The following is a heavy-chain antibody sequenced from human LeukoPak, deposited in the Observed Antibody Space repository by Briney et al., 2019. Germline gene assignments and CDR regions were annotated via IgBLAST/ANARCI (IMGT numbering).Heavy chain of an antibody. V-gene: IGHV3-23*01. J-gene: IGHJ4*02. CDR1: GFTFSSYA. D-gene: IGHD3-9*01. CDR2: ISGSGGST. CDR3: ATLDSRFDWLLYENY. Sequence: GGSLRLSCAASGFTFSSYAMSWVRQAPGKGLEWVSAISGSGGSTYYADSVKGRFTISRDNSKNTLYLQMNSLRAEDTAVYYCATLDSRFDWLLYENYWGQGTLVTVSS.